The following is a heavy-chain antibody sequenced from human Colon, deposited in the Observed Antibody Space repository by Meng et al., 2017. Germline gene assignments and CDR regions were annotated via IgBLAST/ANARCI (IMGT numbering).Heavy chain of an antibody. Sequence: SETLSLTCTVSAGSISSYNWGWIRQPPGKGLEWIGNIYYSGDTNYNLSLKSRVTISLDTSKNQFSLNLSSVTAADTAVYYCAGYNWNIFDPWGQGTLVTVSS. V-gene: IGHV4-59*01. J-gene: IGHJ5*02. CDR1: AGSISSYN. D-gene: IGHD1-20*01. CDR3: AGYNWNIFDP. CDR2: IYYSGDT.